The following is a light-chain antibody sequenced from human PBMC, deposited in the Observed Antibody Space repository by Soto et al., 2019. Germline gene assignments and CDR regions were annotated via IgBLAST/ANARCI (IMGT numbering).Light chain of an antibody. CDR1: QSVSSSY. CDR3: QQYGSSATWT. J-gene: IGKJ1*01. V-gene: IGKV3-20*01. Sequence: EIVLTQSPGTLSLSPGERATLSCRASQSVSSSYLAWYQQKPGQAPRLLIYGASRRATGIPDRFSGSGSGTDFTLTISRLEPEEFAVYYCQQYGSSATWTFGQGTKVEIK. CDR2: GAS.